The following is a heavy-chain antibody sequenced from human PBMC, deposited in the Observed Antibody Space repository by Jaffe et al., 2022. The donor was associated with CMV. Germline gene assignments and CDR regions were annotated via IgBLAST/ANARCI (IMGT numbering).Heavy chain of an antibody. J-gene: IGHJ6*02. CDR3: AKDNRGPPRGYSYGSPTPNYYYYYGMDV. Sequence: QVQLVESGGGVVQPGRSLRLSCAASGFTFSSYGMHWVRQAPGKGLEWVAVISYDGSNKYYADSVKGRFTISRDNSKNTLYLQMNSLRAEDTAVYYCAKDNRGPPRGYSYGSPTPNYYYYYGMDVWGQGTTVTVSS. D-gene: IGHD5-18*01. CDR2: ISYDGSNK. CDR1: GFTFSSYG. V-gene: IGHV3-30*18.